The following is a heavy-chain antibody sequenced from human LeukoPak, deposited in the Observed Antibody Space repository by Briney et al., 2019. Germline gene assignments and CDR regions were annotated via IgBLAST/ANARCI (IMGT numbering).Heavy chain of an antibody. J-gene: IGHJ6*02. CDR3: ARHPRTTVTTESYYGMDV. CDR2: IYPGDSDT. V-gene: IGHV5-51*01. CDR1: GYSFTSYW. D-gene: IGHD4-11*01. Sequence: GESLKISCKGSGYSFTSYWIGWVRQMPGKGLEWMGIIYPGDSDTRYSPSFQGQVTISADKSISTAYLQWSSLKASDTAMYYCARHPRTTVTTESYYGMDVWGQGTTVTVSS.